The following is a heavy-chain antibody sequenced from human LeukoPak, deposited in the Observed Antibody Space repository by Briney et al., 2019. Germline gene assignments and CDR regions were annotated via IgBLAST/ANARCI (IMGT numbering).Heavy chain of an antibody. J-gene: IGHJ4*02. CDR1: GFTFSSYA. Sequence: GGSLRLSCAASGFTFSSYAMSWVRQAPGEGLEWVSAISGSGGSTYYADSVKGRLTISRDNSKNTLYLQTNSLRAEDTAVYYCAKGETTVTYFDYWGQGTLVTVSS. V-gene: IGHV3-23*01. D-gene: IGHD4-17*01. CDR2: ISGSGGST. CDR3: AKGETTVTYFDY.